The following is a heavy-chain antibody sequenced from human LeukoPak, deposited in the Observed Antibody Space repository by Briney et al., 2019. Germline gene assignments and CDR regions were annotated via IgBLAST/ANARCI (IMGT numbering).Heavy chain of an antibody. D-gene: IGHD3-10*01. CDR2: FDPEDGET. CDR1: GYTLTELS. V-gene: IGHV1-24*01. J-gene: IGHJ4*02. CDR3: ATAEVDSGSYLIIDY. Sequence: GASAKVSCKVSGYTLTELSMHWVRQAPGKGLEWMGGFDPEDGETIYAQKFQGRVTMTEDTSTDTAYMELSSLRSEDTAVYYCATAEVDSGSYLIIDYWGQGTLVTVSS.